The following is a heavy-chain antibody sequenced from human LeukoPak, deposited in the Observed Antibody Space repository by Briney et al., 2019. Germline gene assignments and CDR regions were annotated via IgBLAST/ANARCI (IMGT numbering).Heavy chain of an antibody. CDR2: IYYSGGT. J-gene: IGHJ4*02. CDR3: ASGAAADPFDY. CDR1: GGSISSYY. Sequence: SETLSLTCTVSGGSISSYYWSWIRQPPGKGLEWIGYIYYSGGTNYNPSLKSRVTISVDTSKNQFSLKLSSVTAADTAVYYCASGAAADPFDYWGQGTLVTVSS. V-gene: IGHV4-59*08. D-gene: IGHD6-13*01.